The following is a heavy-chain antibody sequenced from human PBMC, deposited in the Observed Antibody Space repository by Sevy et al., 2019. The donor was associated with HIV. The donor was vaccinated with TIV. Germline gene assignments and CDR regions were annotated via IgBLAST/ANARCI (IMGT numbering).Heavy chain of an antibody. V-gene: IGHV3-30-3*01. D-gene: IGHD3-3*01. Sequence: GGSLRLSCAASGFTFSSYAMHWVRQAPGKGLEWVAVISYDGSNKYYADSVKGRFTISRDNSKNTLYLQMNSLRAEDTAVYYCARGFLEWLLPSWLDPWGQGTLVTVSS. J-gene: IGHJ5*02. CDR2: ISYDGSNK. CDR1: GFTFSSYA. CDR3: ARGFLEWLLPSWLDP.